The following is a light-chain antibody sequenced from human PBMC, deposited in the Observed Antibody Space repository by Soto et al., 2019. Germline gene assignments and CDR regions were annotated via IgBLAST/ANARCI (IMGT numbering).Light chain of an antibody. CDR3: QQYDTLPXX. CDR2: GAS. Sequence: EIVLTQSPGTXSLSPXEXATXXXRASYXVXSGYLAWYQQKPGQAPRLLIYGASSLATGIPDRFSGSGSGTDFTLIISRLEPEDFAIYYCQQYDTLPXXXGGGTKVEIK. V-gene: IGKV3-20*01. CDR1: YXVXSGY. J-gene: IGKJ4*01.